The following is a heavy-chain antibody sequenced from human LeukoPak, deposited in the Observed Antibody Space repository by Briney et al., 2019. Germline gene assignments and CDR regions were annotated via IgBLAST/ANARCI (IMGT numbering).Heavy chain of an antibody. Sequence: GGSLRLSCAASGFTFSGYAMSWVRQAPGKGLEWVSAISGSGGSTYYADSVKGRFTISRDNSKNTLYLQMNSLRAEDTAVYYCAKGLGVVPNYFDYWGQGTLVTVSS. J-gene: IGHJ4*02. CDR1: GFTFSGYA. CDR2: ISGSGGST. V-gene: IGHV3-23*01. CDR3: AKGLGVVPNYFDY. D-gene: IGHD2-2*01.